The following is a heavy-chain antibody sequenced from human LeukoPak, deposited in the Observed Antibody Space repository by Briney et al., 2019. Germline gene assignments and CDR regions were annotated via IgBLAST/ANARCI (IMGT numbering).Heavy chain of an antibody. V-gene: IGHV1-8*03. CDR1: GYTFTSYD. CDR2: MNPNSGNT. CDR3: ARGRNVMYYYYYMDV. J-gene: IGHJ6*03. Sequence: ASVKVSCKASGYTFTSYDINWVRQATGQGLEWMGWMNPNSGNTGYAQKFQGRVTITRNTSISTAYMELSSLRSEDTAVYYCARGRNVMYYYYYMDVWGKGTTVTVSS. D-gene: IGHD4-11*01.